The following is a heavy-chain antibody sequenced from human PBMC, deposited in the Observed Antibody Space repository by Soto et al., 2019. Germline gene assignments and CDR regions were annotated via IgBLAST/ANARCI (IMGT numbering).Heavy chain of an antibody. CDR3: VKGLYSSSSSGMVESRFFYFDY. J-gene: IGHJ4*02. V-gene: IGHV3-64D*08. CDR2: ISSNGGST. D-gene: IGHD6-6*01. CDR1: GFTFSSYA. Sequence: GGSLRLSCSASGFTFSSYAMHWVRQAPGKGLEYVSAISSNGGSTYYADSVKGRFTISRDNSKNTLYLQMSSLRAEDTAVYYCVKGLYSSSSSGMVESRFFYFDYWGQGTLVTVSS.